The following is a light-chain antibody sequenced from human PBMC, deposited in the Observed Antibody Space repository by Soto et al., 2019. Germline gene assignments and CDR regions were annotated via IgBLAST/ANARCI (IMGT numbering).Light chain of an antibody. V-gene: IGLV2-8*01. J-gene: IGLJ1*01. CDR3: SSYAGSSNV. Sequence: QSVLTQPPSASGSPGQSVAISCTGTSSDVGVYNYVSLYQQHPGKAPKLMIYEGNNRPSGVPDRCAGSKSVNTASLTVSGLQAEDEADYYCSSYAGSSNVFGTGTKLTVL. CDR2: EGN. CDR1: SSDVGVYNY.